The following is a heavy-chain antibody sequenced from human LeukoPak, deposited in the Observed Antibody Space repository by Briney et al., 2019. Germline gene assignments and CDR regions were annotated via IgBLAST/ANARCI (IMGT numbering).Heavy chain of an antibody. J-gene: IGHJ4*02. V-gene: IGHV4-59*08. CDR1: GGSISRYY. CDR2: IYYSGST. CDR3: ARLQMAGIIDY. Sequence: NSSETLSLTCTVSGGSISRYYWSWIRQPPGKGREWMGYIYYSGSTNYNPPRKSRVTISVDTSKNQFSLKLSSVTAADTAVYYCARLQMAGIIDYWGQGTLVTVSS. D-gene: IGHD6-19*01.